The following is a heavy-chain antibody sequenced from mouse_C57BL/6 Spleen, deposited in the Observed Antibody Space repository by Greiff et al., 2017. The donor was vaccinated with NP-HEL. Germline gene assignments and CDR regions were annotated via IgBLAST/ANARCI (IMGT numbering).Heavy chain of an antibody. CDR2: ILPGSGST. Sequence: QVQLQQSGAELMKPGASVKLSCKATGYTFTGYWIEWVKQRPGHGLEWIGEILPGSGSTNYNEQFKGKATFTADTSSNTAYMQLSSLTTEDSAIYYCAATATVVATRAFDYWGQGTTLTVSS. CDR1: GYTFTGYW. D-gene: IGHD1-1*01. CDR3: AATATVVATRAFDY. J-gene: IGHJ2*01. V-gene: IGHV1-9*01.